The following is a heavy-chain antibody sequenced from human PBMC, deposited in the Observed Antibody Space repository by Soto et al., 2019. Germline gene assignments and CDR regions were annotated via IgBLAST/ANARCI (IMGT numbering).Heavy chain of an antibody. Sequence: GGSLRLSCAASGFTFNNYALNWVRQAPGKGLEWVSSISGTGGSTFYAGSAKGRFTISRDNSKNTLFLQMTSLRAEDTAVYYCGQGTSKLGTGDAFDIRGQGTMVTV. CDR3: GQGTSKLGTGDAFDI. CDR1: GFTFNNYA. D-gene: IGHD1-1*01. CDR2: ISGTGGST. J-gene: IGHJ3*02. V-gene: IGHV3-23*01.